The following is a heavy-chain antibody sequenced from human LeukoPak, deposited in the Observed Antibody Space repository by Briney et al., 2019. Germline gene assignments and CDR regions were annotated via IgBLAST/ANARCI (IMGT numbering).Heavy chain of an antibody. J-gene: IGHJ6*03. CDR3: AKNVEMATISYYYYMDV. CDR1: GYTFTSYY. CDR2: INPSGGST. Sequence: ASVKVSCKXSGYTFTSYYMHWVRQAPGQGLEWMGIINPSGGSTSYSQKFQGRVTMTRDTSTSTVYMELSSLRSEDTAVYYCAKNVEMATISYYYYMDVWGKGTTVTVSS. V-gene: IGHV1-46*01. D-gene: IGHD5-24*01.